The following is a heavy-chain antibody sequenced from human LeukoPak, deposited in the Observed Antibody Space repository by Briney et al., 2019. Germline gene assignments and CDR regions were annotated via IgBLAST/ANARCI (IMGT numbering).Heavy chain of an antibody. CDR3: AKDRRDGYNRRPLDY. D-gene: IGHD5-24*01. CDR1: GFTFSSYA. Sequence: GGSLRLSCAASGFTFSSYAMSWVRQAPGKGLEWVSAISGSDGRTYYADSVKGRFTISRDNSKNTLYLQMNSLRAEDTAVYYCAKDRRDGYNRRPLDYWGQGTLVTVSS. J-gene: IGHJ4*02. CDR2: ISGSDGRT. V-gene: IGHV3-23*01.